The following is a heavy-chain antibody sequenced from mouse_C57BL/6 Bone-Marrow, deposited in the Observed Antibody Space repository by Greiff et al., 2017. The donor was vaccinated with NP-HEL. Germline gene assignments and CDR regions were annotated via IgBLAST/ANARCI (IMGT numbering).Heavy chain of an antibody. CDR3: AREGIYYDYDGAMDY. V-gene: IGHV5-16*01. CDR2: INYDGSST. CDR1: GFTFSDYY. J-gene: IGHJ4*01. Sequence: EVKLMESEGGLVQPGSSMKLSCTASGFTFSDYYMAWVRQVPEKGLEWVANINYDGSSTYYLDSLKSRFIISRDNAKNILYLQMSSLKSEDTATYYCAREGIYYDYDGAMDYWGQGTSVTVSS. D-gene: IGHD2-4*01.